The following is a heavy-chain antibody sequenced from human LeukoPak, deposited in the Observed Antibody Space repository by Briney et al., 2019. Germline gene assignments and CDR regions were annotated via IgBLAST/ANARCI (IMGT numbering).Heavy chain of an antibody. V-gene: IGHV6-1*01. CDR1: GDSVSSNSAA. CDR2: TYYRSEWYN. D-gene: IGHD3-22*01. CDR3: AREYFDSNDYLFGGGDAFDI. J-gene: IGHJ3*02. Sequence: SQTLSLTCAISGDSVSSNSAAWNWIRQSPSRGLEWLGRTYYRSEWYNDYAVSVKSRITINPDTSKNQFSLQLNSVTPEDTAVYYCAREYFDSNDYLFGGGDAFDIWGQGTMVTVSS.